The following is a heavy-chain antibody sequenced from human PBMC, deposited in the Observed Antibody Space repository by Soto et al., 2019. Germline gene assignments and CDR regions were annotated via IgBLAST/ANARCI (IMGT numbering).Heavy chain of an antibody. D-gene: IGHD3-9*01. J-gene: IGHJ4*02. V-gene: IGHV4-31*03. CDR2: IYYSGST. CDR3: ARGVGSSPPRY. CDR1: GGSISSGGYY. Sequence: SETLSLTCTVSGGSISSGGYYWSWIRQHPGKGLEWIGYIYYSGSTYYNPSLKSRVTISVDTSKNQFSLKLSSATAADTAVYYCARGVGSSPPRYWGRGTLLTVSS.